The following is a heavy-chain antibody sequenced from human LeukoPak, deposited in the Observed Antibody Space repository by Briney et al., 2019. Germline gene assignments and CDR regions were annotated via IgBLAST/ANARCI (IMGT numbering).Heavy chain of an antibody. CDR3: ASNYDSSGYYSLEWHY. CDR1: GYSFTSYW. CDR2: IYPGDSDT. J-gene: IGHJ4*02. V-gene: IGHV5-51*01. Sequence: GESLKISCKGSGYSFTSYWIGWVRQMPGKGLEWMGIIYPGDSDTRYSPSFQGQVTISADKSISTAYLQWSSLKASDTAMYYCASNYDSSGYYSLEWHYWGQGTLVTVSS. D-gene: IGHD3-22*01.